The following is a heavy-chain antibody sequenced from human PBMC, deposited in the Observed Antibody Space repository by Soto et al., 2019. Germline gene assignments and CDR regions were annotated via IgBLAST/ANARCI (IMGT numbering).Heavy chain of an antibody. J-gene: IGHJ5*02. CDR3: ARATSYTSSWPSNWFDP. V-gene: IGHV2-70*01. CDR1: GFSLSTSEMS. Sequence: SGPTLVNPTQTLTLTCTFSGFSLSTSEMSVSWIRQPPGKALERLALIDGDDDKYYSTSLKTRLTISKDTSKNQVVLTMTNMDPVDTATYYCARATSYTSSWPSNWFDPWGQGTLVTVSS. CDR2: IDGDDDK. D-gene: IGHD6-13*01.